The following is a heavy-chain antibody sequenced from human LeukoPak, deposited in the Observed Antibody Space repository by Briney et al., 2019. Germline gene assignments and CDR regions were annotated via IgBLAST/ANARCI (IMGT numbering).Heavy chain of an antibody. CDR3: AKGPAYCGGDCYPWYYYYGMDV. J-gene: IGHJ6*02. CDR1: GFTFSSYA. Sequence: QPGGSLRLSCAASGFTFSSYAMSWVRQAPGKGLEWVSAISGSGGSTYYADSVKGRFTISRDNSKNTLYLQMYSLRAEDTAVYYCAKGPAYCGGDCYPWYYYYGMDVWGQGTTVTVSS. CDR2: ISGSGGST. V-gene: IGHV3-23*01. D-gene: IGHD2-21*02.